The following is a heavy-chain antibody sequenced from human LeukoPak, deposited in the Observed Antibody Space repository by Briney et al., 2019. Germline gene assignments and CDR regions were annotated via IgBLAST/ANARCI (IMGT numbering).Heavy chain of an antibody. D-gene: IGHD2-2*01. J-gene: IGHJ6*02. V-gene: IGHV4-59*01. Sequence: SETLSLTCTVSGGSISSYYWSWIRQHPGKGLEWIGYIYYSGSTNYNPSLKSRVTISVDTSKNQFSLKLSSVTAADTAVYYCARIYCSSTSCYYGMDVWGQGTTVTVSS. CDR3: ARIYCSSTSCYYGMDV. CDR2: IYYSGST. CDR1: GGSISSYY.